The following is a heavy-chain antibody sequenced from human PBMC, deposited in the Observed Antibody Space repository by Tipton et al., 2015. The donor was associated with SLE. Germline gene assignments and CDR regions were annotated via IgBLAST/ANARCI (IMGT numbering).Heavy chain of an antibody. D-gene: IGHD6-13*01. CDR2: IWYDGSKK. CDR1: GFTFSSYG. J-gene: IGHJ4*02. V-gene: IGHV3-33*08. CDR3: ARVEAAAGTGNFAY. Sequence: SLRLSCAAYGFTFSSYGMHWVRQAPGKGLEGVAVIWYDGSKKYYADSVQGRFTVSRDNSKNTLYLQMNSLRAEDTAVYYCARVEAAAGTGNFAYWGQGTLVTVSS.